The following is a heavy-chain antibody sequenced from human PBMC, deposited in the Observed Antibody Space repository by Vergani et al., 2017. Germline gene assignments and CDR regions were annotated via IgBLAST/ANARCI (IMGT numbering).Heavy chain of an antibody. CDR1: GFTFSSFG. D-gene: IGHD3-9*01. CDR2: ISSGGGSYI. J-gene: IGHJ6*02. V-gene: IGHV3-21*06. CDR3: ARETDTGSSVSYNYYAMDV. Sequence: VQLVESGGGLVKPGGSLRLSCSASGFTFSSFGMIWVRQAPGKGLEWVSFISSGGGSYIYIADSMKGRFTVSRDNTKNTLYLQMNSLRAEDTAVYYCARETDTGSSVSYNYYAMDVWGQGTTVSVSS.